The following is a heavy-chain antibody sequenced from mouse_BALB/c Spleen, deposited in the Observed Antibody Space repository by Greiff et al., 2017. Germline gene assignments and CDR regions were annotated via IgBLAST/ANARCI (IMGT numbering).Heavy chain of an antibody. Sequence: EVKVVESGGGLVKPGGSLKLSCAASGFTFSDYYMYWVRQTPEKRLEWVATISDGGSYTYYPDSVKGRFTISRDNAKNNLYLQMSSLKSEDTAMYYCARDLNYGSSYAMDYWGQGTSVTVSS. CDR1: GFTFSDYY. J-gene: IGHJ4*01. CDR3: ARDLNYGSSYAMDY. D-gene: IGHD1-1*01. CDR2: ISDGGSYT. V-gene: IGHV5-4*02.